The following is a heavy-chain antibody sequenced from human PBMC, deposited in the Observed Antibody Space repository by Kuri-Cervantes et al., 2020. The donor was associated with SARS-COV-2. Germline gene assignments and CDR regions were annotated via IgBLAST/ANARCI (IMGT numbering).Heavy chain of an antibody. J-gene: IGHJ2*01. V-gene: IGHV3-53*01. CDR1: GFTFSGHW. D-gene: IGHD2-21*02. CDR3: ARGSYCGGDCYSGWYFDL. Sequence: GESLKISCAASGFTFSGHWIHWVRQAPGKGLEWVSVIYSGGSTYYADSVKGRFTISRDNSKNTLYLQMNSLRAEDTAVYYCARGSYCGGDCYSGWYFDLWARGPL. CDR2: IYSGGST.